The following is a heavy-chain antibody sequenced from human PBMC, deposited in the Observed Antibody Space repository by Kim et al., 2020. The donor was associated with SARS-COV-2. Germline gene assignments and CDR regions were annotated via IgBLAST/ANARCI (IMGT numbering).Heavy chain of an antibody. CDR1: GFTFSSYW. Sequence: GGSLRLSCAASGFTFSSYWMHWVRQAPGKGLVWVSRINSDGSSTSYADSVKGRFTISRDNAKNTLYLQMNSLRAEDTAVYYCAREQGDYAGWYYYYYGMDVWGQGTTVTVSS. D-gene: IGHD4-17*01. J-gene: IGHJ6*02. CDR2: INSDGSST. CDR3: AREQGDYAGWYYYYYGMDV. V-gene: IGHV3-74*01.